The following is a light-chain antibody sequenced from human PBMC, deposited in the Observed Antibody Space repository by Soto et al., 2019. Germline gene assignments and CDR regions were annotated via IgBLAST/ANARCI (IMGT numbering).Light chain of an antibody. Sequence: QSALTQPASASGSPGQSITISCTGTSSDVGGYNYVSWYQQHPGKAPKLMIYDVSNRPSGVSNRFSGSKSGNTASLTISGLQAEDEADYYCSSYTSSSTPYVFGPGTKVTVL. CDR1: SSDVGGYNY. CDR2: DVS. J-gene: IGLJ1*01. CDR3: SSYTSSSTPYV. V-gene: IGLV2-14*01.